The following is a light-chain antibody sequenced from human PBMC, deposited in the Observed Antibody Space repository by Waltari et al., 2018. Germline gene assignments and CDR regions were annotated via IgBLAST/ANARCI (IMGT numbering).Light chain of an antibody. Sequence: EIVFTQSPVTLSLSPGERGTLSCRSSQSVSRFLAWYQQIPGQPPRLLIYGASTRATGIPDRFSGSGSGTDFSLTISRLEPEDFAVYYCQKYDRLPATFGQGTKVEIK. CDR3: QKYDRLPAT. V-gene: IGKV3-20*01. CDR2: GAS. CDR1: QSVSRF. J-gene: IGKJ1*01.